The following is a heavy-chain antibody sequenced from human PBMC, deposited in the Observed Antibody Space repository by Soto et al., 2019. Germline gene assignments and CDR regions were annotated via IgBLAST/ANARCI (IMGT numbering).Heavy chain of an antibody. J-gene: IGHJ4*02. Sequence: QVQLVQSGAEVKKPGASVKVSCKASGDTFTDYYIHWVRQAPGQGLEWMGTVNPSGGHTTYAQHCLGRVTRTRDTSTSTLYLELTSLTSEDTDVYYCARGGPVVVVTAALDYWGQGTLVTVSS. CDR2: VNPSGGHT. V-gene: IGHV1-46*01. CDR3: ARGGPVVVVTAALDY. CDR1: GDTFTDYY. D-gene: IGHD2-21*02.